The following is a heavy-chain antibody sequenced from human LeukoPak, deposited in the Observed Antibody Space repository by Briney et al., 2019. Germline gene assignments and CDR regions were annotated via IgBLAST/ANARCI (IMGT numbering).Heavy chain of an antibody. CDR2: FKSKTDGGTT. J-gene: IGHJ4*02. V-gene: IGHV3-15*01. CDR1: GFTFSKAW. Sequence: GGSLRLSCAASGFTFSKAWMSWVRQAPGKGLEWVGRFKSKTDGGTTDHAAPVKGRFIVSRDDSKNTLYLQMNSLRTEDTAVYFCTKDIGYFDYWGRGTLVTVSS. CDR3: TKDIGYFDY.